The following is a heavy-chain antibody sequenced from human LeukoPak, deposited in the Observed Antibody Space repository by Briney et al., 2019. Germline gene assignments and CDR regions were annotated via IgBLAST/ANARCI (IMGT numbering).Heavy chain of an antibody. CDR2: INPSGGST. CDR3: ARDARITMVRGVIWENWFDP. D-gene: IGHD3-10*01. CDR1: GYTFTSYY. V-gene: IGHV1-46*01. Sequence: GASVKVSCKASGYTFTSYYMHWVRQAPGQGLEWMGIINPSGGSTNYAQKFQGRVTMTRDTSTSTVYMELSSLRSEDTAVYYCARDARITMVRGVIWENWFDPWGQGTLVTVSS. J-gene: IGHJ5*02.